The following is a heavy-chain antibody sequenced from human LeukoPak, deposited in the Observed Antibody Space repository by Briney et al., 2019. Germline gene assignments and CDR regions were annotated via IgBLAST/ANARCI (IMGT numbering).Heavy chain of an antibody. CDR1: VYTFTSYG. D-gene: IGHD6-19*01. V-gene: IGHV1-18*01. CDR2: ISPCNGNT. CDR3: ARAVADTEGAGY. Sequence: ASVKVSCETSVYTFTSYGISCVRHTPGQGLEWMGWISPCNGNTNYVQKLQGRVTMTTDTSTSTAYMELRSLRSDDTAVYYCARAVADTEGAGYWGQGTLVTVSS. J-gene: IGHJ4*02.